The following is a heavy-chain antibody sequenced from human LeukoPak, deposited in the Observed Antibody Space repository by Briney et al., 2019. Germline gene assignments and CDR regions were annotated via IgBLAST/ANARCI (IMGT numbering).Heavy chain of an antibody. CDR3: AGSHGVDGVFDI. CDR2: IYNSGST. CDR1: GGSISSSSYY. Sequence: SKTLSLTCTVSGGSISSSSYYWGWIRQPPGKGLEWIGSIYNSGSTYYNPSLKSRVTISVDTSKNQSSLKLSSVTAADTAVYYCAGSHGVDGVFDIWGQGTMATVSS. V-gene: IGHV4-39*01. J-gene: IGHJ3*02. D-gene: IGHD2-8*01.